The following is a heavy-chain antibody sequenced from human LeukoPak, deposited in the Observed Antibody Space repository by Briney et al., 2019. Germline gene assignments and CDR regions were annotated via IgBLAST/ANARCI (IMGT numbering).Heavy chain of an antibody. J-gene: IGHJ4*02. CDR1: GFTASSNY. CDR2: IYSGGST. D-gene: IGHD6-19*01. V-gene: IGHV3-53*01. CDR3: ARGFKYSSGWYNFDY. Sequence: VGSLRLSCAASGFTASSNYMSWVRHAPRKGLEWVSVIYSGGSTYYADSVKGRFTISRDNSKNTLYLQMNSLRAEGTAVYYCARGFKYSSGWYNFDYWGQGTLVTVSS.